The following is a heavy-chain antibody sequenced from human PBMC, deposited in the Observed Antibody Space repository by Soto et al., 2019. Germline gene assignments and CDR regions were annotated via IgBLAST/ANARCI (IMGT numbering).Heavy chain of an antibody. Sequence: VASVKVSCKASGYTFTSYGISWVRQAPGQGLEWMGWVSSYDGNXXXSXXXGXXXXXXXDTXXSGXXXGXXSLRSDDTAVYYCARVLGQWLVPSFDYXXQ. V-gene: IGHV1-18*01. J-gene: IGHJ4*01. D-gene: IGHD6-19*01. CDR3: ARVLGQWLVPSFDY. CDR1: GYTFTSYG. CDR2: VSSYDGNX.